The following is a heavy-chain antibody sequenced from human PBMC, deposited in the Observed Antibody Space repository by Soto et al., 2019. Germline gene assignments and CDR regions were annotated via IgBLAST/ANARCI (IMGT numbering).Heavy chain of an antibody. V-gene: IGHV5-10-1*01. Sequence: GASLKISSKGSGYSFTSYWISWVRQMPGKGLEWMGRIDPSDSYTNYSPSFQGHVTISADKSISTAYLQWSSLKASDTAMYYCARQGYCSGGSCYSLGLDYYYGMDVWGQGTTVTVSS. CDR3: ARQGYCSGGSCYSLGLDYYYGMDV. J-gene: IGHJ6*02. CDR2: IDPSDSYT. CDR1: GYSFTSYW. D-gene: IGHD2-15*01.